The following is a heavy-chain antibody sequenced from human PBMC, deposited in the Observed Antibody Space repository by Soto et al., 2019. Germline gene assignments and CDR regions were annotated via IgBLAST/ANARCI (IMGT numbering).Heavy chain of an antibody. CDR3: ARGGRGYYYYGMGV. V-gene: IGHV4-34*01. J-gene: IGHJ6*02. CDR2: INHSGST. CDR1: GGSFSGYY. Sequence: PSETLSLTCAVYGGSFSGYYWSWIRQPPGKGLEWIGEINHSGSTNYNPSLKSRVTISVDTSKNQFSLKLSSVTAADTAVYYCARGGRGYYYYGMGVWGQGTTVTVSS.